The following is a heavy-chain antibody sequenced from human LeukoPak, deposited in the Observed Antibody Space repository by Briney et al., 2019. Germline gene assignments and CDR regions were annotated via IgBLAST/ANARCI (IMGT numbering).Heavy chain of an antibody. CDR1: GYTFTSYN. V-gene: IGHV1-46*01. J-gene: IGHJ5*02. D-gene: IGHD2-15*01. CDR2: INPSGGST. CDR3: ARVGRSNWFDP. Sequence: ASVKVSCKASGYTFTSYNMQWVRQAPGQGLEWMGIINPSGGSTSYAQKFQGRVTMTRDTSTSTVYMELSSLRSEDTAVYYCARVGRSNWFDPWGQGTLVTVSS.